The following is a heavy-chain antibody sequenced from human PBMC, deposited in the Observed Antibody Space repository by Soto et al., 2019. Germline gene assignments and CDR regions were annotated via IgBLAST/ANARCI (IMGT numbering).Heavy chain of an antibody. D-gene: IGHD2-21*01. V-gene: IGHV3-72*01. Sequence: GGSLRLSCAASGFTFSDHYMDWVRQAPGKGLEWVGRTRNKANSYTTEYAASVKGRFTISRDDSKNSLYLQMNSLKTEDTAVYYCARAGGDVFDYWGQGTLVTVSS. CDR1: GFTFSDHY. J-gene: IGHJ4*02. CDR3: ARAGGDVFDY. CDR2: TRNKANSYTT.